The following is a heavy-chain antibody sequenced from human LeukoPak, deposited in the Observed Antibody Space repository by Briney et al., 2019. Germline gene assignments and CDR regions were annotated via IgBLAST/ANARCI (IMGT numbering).Heavy chain of an antibody. CDR3: ARVSRPSYYYCGMDV. CDR2: VTTSGGNT. V-gene: IGHV3-23*01. J-gene: IGHJ6*02. Sequence: GASLRLSCAASGFTFSTYAMSWVRQAPGKGLEWVSTVTTSGGNTYYADSVRGRFTISRDNSKNTLYLQINSLRAEDTAVYYCARVSRPSYYYCGMDVWGQGTTVTVSS. CDR1: GFTFSTYA.